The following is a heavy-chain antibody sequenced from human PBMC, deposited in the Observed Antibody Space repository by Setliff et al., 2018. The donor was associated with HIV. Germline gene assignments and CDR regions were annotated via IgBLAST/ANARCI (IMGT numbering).Heavy chain of an antibody. J-gene: IGHJ6*03. Sequence: LSLTFSVSDGSLSGYFWTWIRQSPGKGLEWIGEINYSGTTNYNPSLRSRVTISIDTSKNQFFLKLTSVTAADSARYFCARGRDSSTWYFSHFYYYYYMDVWSRGTTVTVSS. V-gene: IGHV4-34*01. D-gene: IGHD2-2*01. CDR2: INYSGTT. CDR3: ARGRDSSTWYFSHFYYYYYMDV. CDR1: DGSLSGYF.